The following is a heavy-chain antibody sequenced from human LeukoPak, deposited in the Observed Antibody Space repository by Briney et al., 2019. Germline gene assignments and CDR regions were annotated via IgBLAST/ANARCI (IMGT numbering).Heavy chain of an antibody. J-gene: IGHJ5*01. CDR1: GFSFSSYY. CDR2: IWPDGGEE. CDR3: ARLFGGVTTFDF. Sequence: GGPLRLSCAASGFSFSSYYMSWVRQGPGKGREWVATIWPDGGEERYVDSVRGRFSISSDNAKSFLYLHMNGLSVEDPAVYFCARLFGGVTTFDFWGQGALVTVSS. V-gene: IGHV3-7*01. D-gene: IGHD3-10*01.